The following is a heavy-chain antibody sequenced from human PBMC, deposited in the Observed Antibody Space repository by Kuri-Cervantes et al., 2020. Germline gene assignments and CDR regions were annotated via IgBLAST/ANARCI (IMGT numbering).Heavy chain of an antibody. J-gene: IGHJ4*02. D-gene: IGHD3-10*01. CDR1: GGSISSSSYY. V-gene: IGHV4-61*01. CDR2: IYYSGST. Sequence: SETLSLTCTVSGGSISSSSYYWSWIRQPPGKGLEWIGYIYYSGSTNYNPSLKSRVTISVDTSKNQFSLKLSSVTAADTAVYYCARGITMVRGRPPRFDYWGQGALVTVSS. CDR3: ARGITMVRGRPPRFDY.